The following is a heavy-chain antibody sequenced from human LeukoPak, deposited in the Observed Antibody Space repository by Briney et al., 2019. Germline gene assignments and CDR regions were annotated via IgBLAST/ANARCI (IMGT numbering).Heavy chain of an antibody. V-gene: IGHV3-11*01. D-gene: IGHD2-2*01. CDR1: GFTFSDYY. J-gene: IGHJ4*02. CDR2: ISCSGCTI. CDR3: ARDLVAFDF. Sequence: GGSLRLSCAASGFTFSDYYMSWIRQARGKGLEWGSYISCSGCTIYYADSVKGRLTISRGNDKNSLYLQMNSLRAEGTAVYYCARDLVAFDFCGQGTVATVTS.